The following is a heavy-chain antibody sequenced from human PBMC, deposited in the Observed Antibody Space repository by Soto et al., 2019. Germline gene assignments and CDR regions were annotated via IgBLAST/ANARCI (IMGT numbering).Heavy chain of an antibody. D-gene: IGHD2-2*01. V-gene: IGHV1-69*01. J-gene: IGHJ5*02. CDR1: GGTFSSYA. CDR3: ASLVVVPENAGGWFDP. Sequence: QVQLVQSGAEVKKPGSSVKVSCKASGGTFSSYAISWVRQAPGQGLEWMGGIIPIFGTANYAQKFQGSVTITANESTSPAYMALRSLRSEDTAVYSFASLVVVPENAGGWFDPWCQGTLVTVAS. CDR2: IIPIFGTA.